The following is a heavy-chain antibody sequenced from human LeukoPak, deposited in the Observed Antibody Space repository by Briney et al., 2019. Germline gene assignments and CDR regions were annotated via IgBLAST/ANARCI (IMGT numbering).Heavy chain of an antibody. CDR3: ARFDYVWGSYPKSYYFDY. CDR2: IDPSDSYT. D-gene: IGHD3-16*02. Sequence: GEPLRISCKGSGYSFTSYWISWVRQMPGKGLEWMGRIDPSDSYTNYSPSFQGHVTISADKSISTAYLQWSSLKASDTAMYYCARFDYVWGSYPKSYYFDYWGQGTLVTVSS. CDR1: GYSFTSYW. V-gene: IGHV5-10-1*01. J-gene: IGHJ4*02.